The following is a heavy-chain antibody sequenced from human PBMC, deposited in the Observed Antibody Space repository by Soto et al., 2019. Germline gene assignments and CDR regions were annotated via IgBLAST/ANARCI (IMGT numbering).Heavy chain of an antibody. CDR3: ARKDRSFGGANWFDP. CDR2: ISAYNGNT. V-gene: IGHV1-18*04. J-gene: IGHJ5*02. D-gene: IGHD3-10*01. CDR1: GYSFTSYG. Sequence: GXAGKVSSKASGYSFTSYGISWVRQAPGQGLEWMGWISAYNGNTNYAQKLQGRVTMTTDTSTSTAYMELRSLRSDDTAAYYCARKDRSFGGANWFDPWGQRTLVTVSS.